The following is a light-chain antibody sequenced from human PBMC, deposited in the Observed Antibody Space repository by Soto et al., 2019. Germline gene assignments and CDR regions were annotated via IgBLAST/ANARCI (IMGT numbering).Light chain of an antibody. CDR3: LLSYSGARPYV. V-gene: IGLV7-46*01. J-gene: IGLJ1*01. CDR2: DTS. Sequence: QAVVTQEPSLTVSPGGTVTLTWGSSTGAVTSGHYPYWFQQKPGQAPRTLIYDTSNKHSWTPARFSGSLLGGKAALTLSGAQAEDEAEYYCLLSYSGARPYVFGTGTKLTVL. CDR1: TGAVTSGHY.